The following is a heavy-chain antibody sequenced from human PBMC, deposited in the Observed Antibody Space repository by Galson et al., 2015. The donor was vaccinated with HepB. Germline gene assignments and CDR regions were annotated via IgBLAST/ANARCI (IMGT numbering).Heavy chain of an antibody. V-gene: IGHV1-58*02. CDR2: IVVGSGNT. J-gene: IGHJ3*02. CDR1: GFTFTSSA. CDR3: AADPYYYDSSPSSAFDI. Sequence: SVKVSCKASGFTFTSSAMQWVRQARGQRLEWIGWIVVGSGNTNYAQKFQERVTITRDMSTSTAYMELSSLRSEDTAVYYCAADPYYYDSSPSSAFDIWGQGTMVTVSS. D-gene: IGHD3-22*01.